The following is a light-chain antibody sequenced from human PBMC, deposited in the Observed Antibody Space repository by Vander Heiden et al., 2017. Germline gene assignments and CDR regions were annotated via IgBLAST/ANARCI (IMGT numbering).Light chain of an antibody. Sequence: QSVLTQPHSVSGAPGQRVTISCTGSRSDIGAGYDVPWYQQRPGTAPEHRRCGNSIRLSGVPERFSGANYGTSASLSSTGLQAEDEADYYCQSYYRSLSGYVFGNGTKLTVL. J-gene: IGLJ1*01. CDR1: RSDIGAGYD. CDR2: GNS. V-gene: IGLV1-40*01. CDR3: QSYYRSLSGYV.